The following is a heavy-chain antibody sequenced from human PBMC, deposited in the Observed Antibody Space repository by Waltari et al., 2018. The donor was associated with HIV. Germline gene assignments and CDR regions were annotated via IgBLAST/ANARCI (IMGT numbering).Heavy chain of an antibody. CDR1: GGSISSSSYY. Sequence: QLQLQESGPGLVKPSETLSLTCTVSGGSISSSSYYWGWIRQPPGKGLEWIGGIYYSGSTYYNPCLKSRVTISVDTSKNQFSLKLSSVTAADTAVYYCARGDYDFWSGYRGPFDYWGQGTLVTVSS. V-gene: IGHV4-39*01. J-gene: IGHJ4*02. D-gene: IGHD3-3*01. CDR2: IYYSGST. CDR3: ARGDYDFWSGYRGPFDY.